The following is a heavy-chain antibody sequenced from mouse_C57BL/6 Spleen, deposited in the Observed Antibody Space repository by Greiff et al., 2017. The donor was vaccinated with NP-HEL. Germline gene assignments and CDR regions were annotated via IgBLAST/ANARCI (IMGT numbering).Heavy chain of an antibody. CDR1: GYTFTSYW. CDR2: IYPGSGST. Sequence: QVQLQQPGAELVKPGASVKMSCKASGYTFTSYWITWVKQRPGQGLEWIGDIYPGSGSTNYIEKFKSKATLTVDTSSSTAYMQLSSLTSEDSAVYYCARLNSPHYYGSSPAWFAYWGQGTLVTVSA. CDR3: ARLNSPHYYGSSPAWFAY. D-gene: IGHD1-1*01. J-gene: IGHJ3*01. V-gene: IGHV1-55*01.